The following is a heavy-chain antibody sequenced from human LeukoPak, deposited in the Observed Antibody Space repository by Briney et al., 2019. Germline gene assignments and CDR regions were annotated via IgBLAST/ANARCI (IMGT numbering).Heavy chain of an antibody. Sequence: SETLSLTCTVSGGSISSYYWSWIRQPPGKGLEWIGYIYYSGSTNYNPSLKSRVTISVDTSKNQFSLKLSSVTAADTAVYYCARKTLYYDILTGYGEEWWFDPWGQGTLVTVSS. V-gene: IGHV4-59*01. CDR1: GGSISSYY. CDR2: IYYSGST. CDR3: ARKTLYYDILTGYGEEWWFDP. D-gene: IGHD3-9*01. J-gene: IGHJ5*02.